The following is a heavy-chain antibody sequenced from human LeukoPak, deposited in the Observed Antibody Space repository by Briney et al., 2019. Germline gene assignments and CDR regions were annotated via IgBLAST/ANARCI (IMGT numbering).Heavy chain of an antibody. CDR3: ARDYGVYCSSTSCYTYYFDY. V-gene: IGHV3-23*01. CDR2: ISGSGGST. D-gene: IGHD2-2*02. J-gene: IGHJ4*02. CDR1: GFTFSSYA. Sequence: TGGSLRLSCAASGFTFSSYAMSWVRQAPGKGLEWVSAISGSGGSTYYADSVKGRFTISRDNSKNTLYLQMNSLRAEDTAVYYCARDYGVYCSSTSCYTYYFDYWGQGTLVTVSS.